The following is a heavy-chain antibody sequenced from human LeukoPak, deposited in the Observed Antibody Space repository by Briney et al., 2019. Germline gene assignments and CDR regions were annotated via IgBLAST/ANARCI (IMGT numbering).Heavy chain of an antibody. CDR2: IYYSGST. D-gene: IGHD1-1*01. Sequence: SGTLSLTCTVSGGSISSYYWSWIRQPPGKGLEWIGYIYYSGSTNYNPSLKSRVTISVDTSKNQFSLKLSSVTAADTAVYYCARHGTSGTNLNWFDPWGQGTLVTVPS. CDR1: GGSISSYY. J-gene: IGHJ5*02. CDR3: ARHGTSGTNLNWFDP. V-gene: IGHV4-59*01.